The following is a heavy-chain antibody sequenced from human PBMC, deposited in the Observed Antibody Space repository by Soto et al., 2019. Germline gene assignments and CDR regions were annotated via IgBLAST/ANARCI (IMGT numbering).Heavy chain of an antibody. J-gene: IGHJ4*02. V-gene: IGHV4-39*01. CDR1: GASISSRNYY. CDR2: IFYSGST. CDR3: VRHPRITVPRQHYYYFDT. Sequence: SETLSLTCNVSGASISSRNYYWGWIRQSPGKGLEWFGSIFYSGSTYYNPSLKSRITISILTSQNQFSLRLTSVTAADTAVYYCVRHPRITVPRQHYYYFDTWGPGNLVTVSS. D-gene: IGHD1-20*01.